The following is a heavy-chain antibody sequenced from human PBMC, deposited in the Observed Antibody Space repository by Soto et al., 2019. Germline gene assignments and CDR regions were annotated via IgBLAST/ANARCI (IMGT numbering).Heavy chain of an antibody. D-gene: IGHD6-19*01. V-gene: IGHV1-18*01. CDR1: GYTFTSYG. CDR2: ISAYNGNT. CDR3: ARAEGIAVDGNYYGMDV. J-gene: IGHJ6*02. Sequence: QVQLVQSGAEVKKPGASVKVSCKASGYTFTSYGISWVRQAPGQGLEWMGWISAYNGNTNYAQKLQGRVTMTTDTSTSKAYMELRSLRSDDTAVYYCARAEGIAVDGNYYGMDVWGQGTTVTVSS.